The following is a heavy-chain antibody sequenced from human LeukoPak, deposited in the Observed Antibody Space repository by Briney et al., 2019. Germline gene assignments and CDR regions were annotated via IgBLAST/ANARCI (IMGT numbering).Heavy chain of an antibody. V-gene: IGHV3-7*01. Sequence: PGVSLRLSCEASGFSMSVDWMSWDRQAPGKGLEWVGNIKQDGSERNYVDSVKGRFTISRDDAKKSLYLQMNSLRAEDTAVYYCARDWGAYYHFFDYWGQGTLVTVSS. CDR3: ARDWGAYYHFFDY. J-gene: IGHJ4*02. D-gene: IGHD3-22*01. CDR2: IKQDGSER. CDR1: GFSMSVDW.